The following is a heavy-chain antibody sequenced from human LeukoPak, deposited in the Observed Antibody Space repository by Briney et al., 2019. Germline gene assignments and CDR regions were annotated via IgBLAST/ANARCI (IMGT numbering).Heavy chain of an antibody. CDR1: GYTFTDYS. D-gene: IGHD6-19*01. CDR3: ARDSGSRGKGY. Sequence: GASVKVSCKASGYTFTDYSIHWVRQAPGQGLEWMGWIKPGSGATSYAQKFQGRVTLTRDTSISTGYMDLSRLTSADTAVYYCARDSGSRGKGYWGQGTLVTVSS. J-gene: IGHJ4*02. V-gene: IGHV1-2*02. CDR2: IKPGSGAT.